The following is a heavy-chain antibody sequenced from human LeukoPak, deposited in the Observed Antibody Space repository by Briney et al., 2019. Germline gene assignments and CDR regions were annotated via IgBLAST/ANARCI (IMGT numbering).Heavy chain of an antibody. CDR3: ARQIRRDGYNNLDY. V-gene: IGHV5-51*01. J-gene: IGHJ4*02. CDR1: AYSFTSYW. CDR2: IYPGDSDT. Sequence: GESLKISCKGSAYSFTSYWIGWVRQMPGKGLEWMGIIYPGDSDTRYSPSFQGQVTISADKSISSAYLQWSSLKASDTAMYYCARQIRRDGYNNLDYWGQGTLVTVSS. D-gene: IGHD5-24*01.